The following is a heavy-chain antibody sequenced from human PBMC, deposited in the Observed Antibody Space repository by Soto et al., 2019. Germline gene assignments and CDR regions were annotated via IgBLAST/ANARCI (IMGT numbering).Heavy chain of an antibody. CDR3: ANAGHYYDSSGLNFDI. D-gene: IGHD3-22*01. V-gene: IGHV1-18*01. Sequence: ASVKVSCKASGYTFTSYGISWVRQAPGQGLEWMGWISAYNGNTNYAQKLQGRVTMTTDTSTSTAYMELRSLRSDDTAVYYCANAGHYYDSSGLNFDIWGQGTMVTVSS. CDR1: GYTFTSYG. CDR2: ISAYNGNT. J-gene: IGHJ3*02.